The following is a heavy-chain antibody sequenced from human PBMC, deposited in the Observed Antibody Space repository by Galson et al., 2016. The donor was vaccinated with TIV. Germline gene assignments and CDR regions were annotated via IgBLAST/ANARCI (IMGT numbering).Heavy chain of an antibody. CDR2: IIPLFDTA. CDR1: GGTFSSYV. CDR3: ARDPGYFVY. Sequence: VKVSCKASGGTFSSYVFNWVRQAPGQGLEWMGGIIPLFDTAHYAQKFQGRVTITRDTSASTAYMELSSLRSEDTAVYYCARDPGYFVYWGQGTLVTVSS. J-gene: IGHJ4*02. V-gene: IGHV1-69*13. D-gene: IGHD1-1*01.